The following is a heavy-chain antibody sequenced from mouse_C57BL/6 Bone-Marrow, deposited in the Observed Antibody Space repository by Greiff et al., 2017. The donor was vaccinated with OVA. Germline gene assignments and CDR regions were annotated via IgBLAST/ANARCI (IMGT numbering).Heavy chain of an antibody. CDR1: GYTFTDYY. CDR3: ARSTMVTTGRSYWYFDV. Sequence: VQLKQSGPVLVKPGASVKMSCKASGYTFTDYYMNWVKQSHGKSLEWIGVINPYNGGTSYNQKFKGKATLTVDKSSRTADMSLNSLTSEDSSVYYCARSTMVTTGRSYWYFDVWGTGTTVTVSS. J-gene: IGHJ1*03. CDR2: INPYNGGT. D-gene: IGHD2-2*01. V-gene: IGHV1-19*01.